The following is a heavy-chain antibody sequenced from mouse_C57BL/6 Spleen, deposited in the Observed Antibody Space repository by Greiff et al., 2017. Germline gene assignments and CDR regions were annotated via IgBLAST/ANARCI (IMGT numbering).Heavy chain of an antibody. V-gene: IGHV1-53*01. CDR3: ARWSLYYAMDY. J-gene: IGHJ4*01. CDR1: GYTFTSYW. Sequence: QVQLQQPGTELVKPGASVKLSCKASGYTFTSYWMHWVKQRPAQGLEWIGNINPSNGGTNYNEKFKSKATLTVDKSSSTAYMQLSSLTAEDSAVYYCARWSLYYAMDYWGQGTSVNVSS. CDR2: INPSNGGT.